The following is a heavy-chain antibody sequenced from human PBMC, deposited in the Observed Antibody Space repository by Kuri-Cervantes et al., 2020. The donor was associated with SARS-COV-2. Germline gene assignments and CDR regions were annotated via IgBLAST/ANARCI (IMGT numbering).Heavy chain of an antibody. CDR2: ISYDGSNK. V-gene: IGHV3-30*03. Sequence: GESLKISCAASGFTFSIYSMNWVRQAPGKGLEWVAVISYDGSNKYYADSVKGRFTISRDDSKNTLYLQMNSLRAEDTAVYYCATTYPGEWLPLDYWGQGTLVTSPQ. CDR1: GFTFSIYS. D-gene: IGHD3-10*01. J-gene: IGHJ4*02. CDR3: ATTYPGEWLPLDY.